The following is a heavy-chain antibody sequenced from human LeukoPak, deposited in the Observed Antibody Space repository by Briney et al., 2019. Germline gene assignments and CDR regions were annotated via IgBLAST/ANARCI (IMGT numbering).Heavy chain of an antibody. CDR3: AATYYDFWSGYLRVWFDP. CDR2: IIPIFGTA. J-gene: IGHJ5*02. CDR1: GGTFSSYA. D-gene: IGHD3-3*01. Sequence: SVKVSCTASGGTFSSYAISWVRQAPGQGLEWMGGIIPIFGTANYAQKFQGRVTITTDESTSTAYMELSSLRSEDTAVYYCAATYYDFWSGYLRVWFDPWGQGTLVTVSS. V-gene: IGHV1-69*05.